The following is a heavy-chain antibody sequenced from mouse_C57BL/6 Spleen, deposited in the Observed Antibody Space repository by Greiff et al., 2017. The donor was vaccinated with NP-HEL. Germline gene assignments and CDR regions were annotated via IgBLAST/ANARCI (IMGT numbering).Heavy chain of an antibody. Sequence: QVQLKQPGAELVRPGSSVKLSCKASGYTFTSYWMHWVKQRPIQGLEWIGNIDPSDSETHYNQKFKDKATLTVDKSSSTAYMQLSSLTSEDSAVYYCAREALGYYFDYWGQGTTLTVSS. CDR3: AREALGYYFDY. CDR2: IDPSDSET. V-gene: IGHV1-52*01. CDR1: GYTFTSYW. J-gene: IGHJ2*01.